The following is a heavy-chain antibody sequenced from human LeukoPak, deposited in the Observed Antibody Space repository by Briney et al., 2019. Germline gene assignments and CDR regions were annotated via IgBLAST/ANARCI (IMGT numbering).Heavy chain of an antibody. CDR3: ARGSLNYCYYYYMDV. CDR2: INHSGST. Sequence: PSETLSLTCAVYGGSFSGYYWSWIRQPPGKGLEWIGEINHSGSTNYNPSLKSRVTISVDTSKNQFSLKLSSVTAADTAVYYCARGSLNYCYYYYMDVWGKGTTVTVSS. CDR1: GGSFSGYY. V-gene: IGHV4-34*01. J-gene: IGHJ6*03.